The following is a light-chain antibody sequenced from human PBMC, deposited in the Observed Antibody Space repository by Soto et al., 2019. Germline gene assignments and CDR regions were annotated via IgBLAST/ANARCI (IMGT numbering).Light chain of an antibody. CDR1: QSGSSSY. Sequence: EVVLTQSPATLSLSPGDRATLSCGARQSGSSSYLAWYQQKPGLAPRLFIYDASSRATGIPARFSGSGLGTDFTLTIGRLEREDFAGYCCQQYGSSPYTFGQGTKLEMK. CDR3: QQYGSSPYT. J-gene: IGKJ2*01. V-gene: IGKV3D-20*01. CDR2: DAS.